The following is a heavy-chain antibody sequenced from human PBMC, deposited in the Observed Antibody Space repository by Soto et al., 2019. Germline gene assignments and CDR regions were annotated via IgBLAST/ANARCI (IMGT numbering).Heavy chain of an antibody. CDR1: GYSFTTHW. Sequence: GESLKISCKGSGYSFTTHWIVWVRQMPEKGLEWVGIIYPGDSETRYSPSFQGQVSISADQSTSTAYLQWSSLKASDSAIYYCARHGEGYCSGGSCLYYGMDVWGQGTTVTVSS. V-gene: IGHV5-51*01. CDR3: ARHGEGYCSGGSCLYYGMDV. J-gene: IGHJ6*02. D-gene: IGHD2-15*01. CDR2: IYPGDSET.